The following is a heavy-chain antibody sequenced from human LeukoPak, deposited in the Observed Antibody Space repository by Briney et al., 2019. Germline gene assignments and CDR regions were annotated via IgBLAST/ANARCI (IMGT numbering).Heavy chain of an antibody. CDR3: ARDRAWNYFDY. V-gene: IGHV3-30-3*01. J-gene: IGHJ4*02. Sequence: QPGRSLRLSCAASGFTFSTYAMHWVRQAPGKGLEWVALISYDGNNTSYADSVKGRFTISRDNSKNTLYVQMNSLRAEDTAVYYCARDRAWNYFDYWGQGTLVTVSS. D-gene: IGHD3-3*01. CDR2: ISYDGNNT. CDR1: GFTFSTYA.